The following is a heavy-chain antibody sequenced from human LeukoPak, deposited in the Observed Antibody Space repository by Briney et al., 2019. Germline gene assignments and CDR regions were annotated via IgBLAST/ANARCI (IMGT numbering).Heavy chain of an antibody. CDR3: ARERLRLFDP. D-gene: IGHD3-16*01. Sequence: GGSLRLSCAASGFTVSSNYMSWVRQAPGKGLEWVSVFYSGGSTYYADSVKGRFTISRDNSKNTLYLQMNSLRAEDTAVYYCARERLRLFDPWGQGTLVTVSS. CDR2: FYSGGST. J-gene: IGHJ5*02. CDR1: GFTVSSNY. V-gene: IGHV3-53*01.